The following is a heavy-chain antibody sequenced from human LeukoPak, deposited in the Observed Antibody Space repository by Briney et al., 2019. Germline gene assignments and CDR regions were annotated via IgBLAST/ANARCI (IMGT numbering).Heavy chain of an antibody. CDR2: ISPRGDTI. Sequence: PGGSLRLSCAASGFTFSSYAMSWVRQAPGKGLEWVSAISPRGDTIFYADSVRGRFTISRDNSKHTVYLQMNSLRVEDTAVYYCAKDSHGPELPYFDYGGQGTLVTASS. V-gene: IGHV3-23*01. CDR3: AKDSHGPELPYFDY. D-gene: IGHD1-7*01. CDR1: GFTFSSYA. J-gene: IGHJ4*02.